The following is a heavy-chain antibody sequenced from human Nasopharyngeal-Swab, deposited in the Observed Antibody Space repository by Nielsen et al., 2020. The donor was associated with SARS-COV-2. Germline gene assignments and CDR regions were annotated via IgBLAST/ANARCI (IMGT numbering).Heavy chain of an antibody. Sequence: GILKISCAASGFTLSSYDMHWVRQATGKGLEWVSAIGTAGDTYYPGSVKGRFTISRENAKNSLYLQMNSLRAGDTAVYYCARGGPAPIFDLWGRGTLVTVSS. J-gene: IGHJ2*01. CDR3: ARGGPAPIFDL. D-gene: IGHD3-16*01. V-gene: IGHV3-13*01. CDR1: GFTLSSYD. CDR2: IGTAGDT.